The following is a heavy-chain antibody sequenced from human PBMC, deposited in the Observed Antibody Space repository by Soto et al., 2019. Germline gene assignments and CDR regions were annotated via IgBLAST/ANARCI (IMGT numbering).Heavy chain of an antibody. CDR2: ISYDGSNK. CDR1: GFTFSSYG. J-gene: IGHJ5*02. Sequence: GGSLRLSCAASGFTFSSYGMHWVRQAPGKGLEWVAVISYDGSNKYYADSVKGRFTISRDNSKNTLYLQMNSLRAEDTAVYYCAKDGGTYLNNNWFDPWGQGTLVTVSS. CDR3: AKDGGTYLNNNWFDP. D-gene: IGHD2-15*01. V-gene: IGHV3-30*18.